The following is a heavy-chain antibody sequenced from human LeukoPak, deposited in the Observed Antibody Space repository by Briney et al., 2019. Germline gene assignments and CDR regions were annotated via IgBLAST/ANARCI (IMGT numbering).Heavy chain of an antibody. D-gene: IGHD6-6*01. J-gene: IGHJ6*02. CDR2: INHSGST. V-gene: IGHV4-34*01. CDR1: GGSFSGYY. CDR3: ARGFRHKHQRSSRYYYGMDV. Sequence: SETLSLTCAVYGGSFSGYYWSWIRQPPGKGLEWIGEINHSGSTNYNPSLKSRVTISVDTSKNQFSLKLSSVTAADTAVYYCARGFRHKHQRSSRYYYGMDVWGQGTTVTVSS.